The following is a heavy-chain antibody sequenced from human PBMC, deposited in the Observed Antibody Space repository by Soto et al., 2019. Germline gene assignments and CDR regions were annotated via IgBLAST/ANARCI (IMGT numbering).Heavy chain of an antibody. CDR2: ISYDGSNK. CDR1: GFTFSSYG. CDR3: AKDPYTSALDY. J-gene: IGHJ4*02. D-gene: IGHD2-2*02. V-gene: IGHV3-30*18. Sequence: GGSLRLSCAASGFTFSSYGMHWVRQAPGKGLEWVAVISYDGSNKYYADSVKGRFTISRDNSKNTLYLQMNSLRAEDTAVYYCAKDPYTSALDYWGQGXLVTVYS.